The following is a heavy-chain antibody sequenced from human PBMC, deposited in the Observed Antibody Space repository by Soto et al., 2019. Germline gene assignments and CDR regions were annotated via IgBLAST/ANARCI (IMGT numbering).Heavy chain of an antibody. D-gene: IGHD3-10*01. J-gene: IGHJ6*02. V-gene: IGHV3-9*01. CDR2: ISWNSGSI. CDR3: AKVLLWFGEPNYYYYYGMDV. CDR1: GFTFDDYA. Sequence: GGSLRLSCAASGFTFDDYAMHWVRQAPGKGLEWVSGISWNSGSIGYADSVKGRFTISRDSAKNSLYLQMNSLRAEDTALYYCAKVLLWFGEPNYYYYYGMDVWGQGTTVTVSS.